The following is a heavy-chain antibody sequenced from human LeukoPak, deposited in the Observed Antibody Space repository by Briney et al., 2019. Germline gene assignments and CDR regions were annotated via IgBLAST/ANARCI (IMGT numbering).Heavy chain of an antibody. Sequence: GGSLRLSCAASGFAFSRYSMNWVRQAPGKGLEWVSSISPDSNHIYYADSVRGRFTMSRDDSQNSLHLRINSLRADDTAVYYCTRLLLESSPPNDFWGQGTLVAVSS. V-gene: IGHV3-21*01. CDR2: ISPDSNHI. CDR3: TRLLLESSPPNDF. D-gene: IGHD3-3*01. CDR1: GFAFSRYS. J-gene: IGHJ4*02.